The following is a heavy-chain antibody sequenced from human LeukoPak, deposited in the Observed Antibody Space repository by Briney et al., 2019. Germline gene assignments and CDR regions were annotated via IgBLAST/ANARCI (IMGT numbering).Heavy chain of an antibody. Sequence: SETLSLTCTVSGGSISSYYWSWIRQPPGKGLEWIGYIYYSGTTNYNPSLESRVTISVDTSKNQFSLKLSSVTAADTAVYYCASGDPNWGFDPWGQGTLVTVSS. CDR1: GGSISSYY. D-gene: IGHD1-1*01. J-gene: IGHJ5*02. CDR3: ASGDPNWGFDP. CDR2: IYYSGTT. V-gene: IGHV4-59*12.